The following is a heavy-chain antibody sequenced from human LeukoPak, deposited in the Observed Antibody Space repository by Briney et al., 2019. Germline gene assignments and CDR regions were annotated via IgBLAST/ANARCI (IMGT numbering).Heavy chain of an antibody. D-gene: IGHD3-16*02. V-gene: IGHV3-21*01. J-gene: IGHJ5*02. CDR3: ARDLTFGGVIVPNWFDP. CDR2: ISSSSSYI. Sequence: GGSLRLSCAASGFTFSRYSMTWVRQAPGKGLEWVSSISSSSSYIYYADSVKGRFTISRDNAKNSLYLQMNSLRAEDTAVYYCARDLTFGGVIVPNWFDPWGQGTLVTVSS. CDR1: GFTFSRYS.